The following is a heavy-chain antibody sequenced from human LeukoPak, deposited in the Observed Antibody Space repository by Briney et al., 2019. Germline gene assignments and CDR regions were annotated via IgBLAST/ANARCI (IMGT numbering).Heavy chain of an antibody. CDR3: AKLTCSSTFCPLDY. CDR1: GGSISSSSFF. D-gene: IGHD2-2*01. CDR2: VSYSGTT. V-gene: IGHV4-39*01. Sequence: KPSQTLSLTCAVSGGSISSSSFFWAWIRQPPGKGLEWIGTVSYSGTTYYSPSLKSRVTISVDTSKNQFSLRLTSVTAADTALYYCAKLTCSSTFCPLDYWGQGTLVTVSS. J-gene: IGHJ4*02.